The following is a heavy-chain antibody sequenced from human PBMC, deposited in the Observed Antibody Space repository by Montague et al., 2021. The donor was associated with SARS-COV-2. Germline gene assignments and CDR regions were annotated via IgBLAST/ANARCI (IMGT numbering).Heavy chain of an antibody. CDR1: GGSISSDNYY. J-gene: IGHJ2*01. Sequence: TLSLTCTVSGGSISSDNYYWTWIRQHPGKGLEWIAYIYSTGSTYYNPSLQSRLRTSLDTSKNQFSLTLTSVTAADTAVYYCARNRGWGSRGAGYIDLWGRGTLVTVSS. CDR2: IYSTGST. D-gene: IGHD7-27*01. CDR3: ARNRGWGSRGAGYIDL. V-gene: IGHV4-31*03.